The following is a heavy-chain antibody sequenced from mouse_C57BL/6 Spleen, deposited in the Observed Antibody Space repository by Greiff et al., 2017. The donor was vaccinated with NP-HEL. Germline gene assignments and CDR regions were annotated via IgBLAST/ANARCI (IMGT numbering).Heavy chain of an antibody. V-gene: IGHV1-69*01. Sequence: VQLQQPGAELVMPGASVKLSCKASGYTFTSYWMHWVKQRPGQGLEWIGEIDPSDSYTNYNQKFKGKSTLTVDKSSSTAYMQLSSLTSEDSAVYYCARKGLANWDGFAYWGQGTLVTVSA. CDR3: ARKGLANWDGFAY. D-gene: IGHD4-1*01. CDR2: IDPSDSYT. CDR1: GYTFTSYW. J-gene: IGHJ3*01.